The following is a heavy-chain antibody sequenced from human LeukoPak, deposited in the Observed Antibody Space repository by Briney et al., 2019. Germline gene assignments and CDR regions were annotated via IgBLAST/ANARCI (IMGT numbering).Heavy chain of an antibody. Sequence: PGGSLRLSCAASGFTFSIYEMNWVRQAPGKGLEWVSSSSGSTIYYADSVKGRFTISRDNAKNSLYLQMNSLRAEDTAVYYCARRSPNYYDSSGYYSDYWGQGTLVTVSS. J-gene: IGHJ4*02. D-gene: IGHD3-22*01. CDR2: SSSGSTI. V-gene: IGHV3-48*03. CDR1: GFTFSIYE. CDR3: ARRSPNYYDSSGYYSDY.